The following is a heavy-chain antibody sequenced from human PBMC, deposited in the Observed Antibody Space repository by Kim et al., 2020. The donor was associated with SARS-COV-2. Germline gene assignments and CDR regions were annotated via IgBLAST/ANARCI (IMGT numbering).Heavy chain of an antibody. J-gene: IGHJ6*02. V-gene: IGHV3-66*01. CDR3: ASRVRSGYYYGMDA. D-gene: IGHD3-10*01. Sequence: ADSGKGRFTISRDKSKNTLYLQMNSLRAEDTAVYYCASRVRSGYYYGMDAWGQGTTVTVSS.